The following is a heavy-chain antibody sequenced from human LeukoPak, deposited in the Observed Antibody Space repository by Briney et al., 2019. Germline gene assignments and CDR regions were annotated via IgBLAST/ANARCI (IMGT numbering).Heavy chain of an antibody. D-gene: IGHD3-16*01. CDR3: TSALLMYYAYVWGSSPFDP. CDR1: GYTFTSYA. Sequence: GASVKVSCMASGYTFTSYAISWVRQAPGQGLEWMGGIIPIFGTANYAQKFQGSATITADESTSTAYMELSSLRADDRAVYCCTSALLMYYAYVWGSSPFDPWGQGTLVTVSS. J-gene: IGHJ5*02. CDR2: IIPIFGTA. V-gene: IGHV1-69*13.